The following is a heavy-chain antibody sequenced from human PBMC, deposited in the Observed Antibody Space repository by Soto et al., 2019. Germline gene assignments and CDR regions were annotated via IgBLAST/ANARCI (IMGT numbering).Heavy chain of an antibody. D-gene: IGHD3-16*02. CDR3: ARGAFPTWGSYPFDY. Sequence: EVQLVESGGGLVLPGGSLRLSCAASGFTFSNYGMSWVRQAPGKGLEWVANIKQDGTEEHYVDSVKGRFTISRDNAKNSLSLQMNSLRAEDTAVYYCARGAFPTWGSYPFDYWGQGTLVTVSS. J-gene: IGHJ4*02. V-gene: IGHV3-7*04. CDR1: GFTFSNYG. CDR2: IKQDGTEE.